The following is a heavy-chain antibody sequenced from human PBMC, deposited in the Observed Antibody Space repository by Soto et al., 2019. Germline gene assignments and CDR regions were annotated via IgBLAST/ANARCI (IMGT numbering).Heavy chain of an antibody. CDR3: VRGAYPYDFWCGRGSGDYYYYGMDV. D-gene: IGHD3-3*01. CDR2: NNHNSGGT. J-gene: IGHJ6*02. CDR1: GYTFTGNY. Sequence: GASAKVSSRAFGYTFTGNYIHWLRQPPGQGLEGMGWNNHNSGGTNYNHKFKGWITINRDTSISTVYMELSRLRSDDTAVYCCVRGAYPYDFWCGRGSGDYYYYGMDVWGQGTMVTVSS. V-gene: IGHV1-2*04.